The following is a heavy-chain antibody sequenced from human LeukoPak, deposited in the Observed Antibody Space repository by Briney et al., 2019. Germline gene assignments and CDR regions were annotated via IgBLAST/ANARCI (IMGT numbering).Heavy chain of an antibody. Sequence: GGSLRLSCAASGFTFSSYAMHWVRQAPGKGLEYVSAISSNGGSTYYANSVKGRFTISRDNSKNTLYLQMGSLRAEDMAVYYCARARWGVPYYYGMDVWGQGTTVTVSS. CDR2: ISSNGGST. J-gene: IGHJ6*02. CDR3: ARARWGVPYYYGMDV. V-gene: IGHV3-64*01. D-gene: IGHD3-16*01. CDR1: GFTFSSYA.